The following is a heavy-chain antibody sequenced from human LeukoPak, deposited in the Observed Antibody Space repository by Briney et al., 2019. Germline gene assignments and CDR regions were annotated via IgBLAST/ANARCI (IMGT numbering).Heavy chain of an antibody. D-gene: IGHD1-1*01. Sequence: GGSLRLSCATSGFTFSTSGMHWVRQAPGKGLEWVSYISSRSSTKHYADSVKGRFTISRDNAKDSLYLQMKSLRDEDTAVYYCVMAFRTTDWGQGTLVTVSS. CDR3: VMAFRTTD. CDR2: ISSRSSTK. J-gene: IGHJ4*02. V-gene: IGHV3-48*02. CDR1: GFTFSTSG.